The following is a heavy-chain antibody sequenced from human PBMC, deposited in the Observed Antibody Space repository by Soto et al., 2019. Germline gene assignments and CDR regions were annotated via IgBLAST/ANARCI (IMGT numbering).Heavy chain of an antibody. V-gene: IGHV3-11*01. CDR3: ARAPDCGEGSCYRHFDL. J-gene: IGHJ4*02. Sequence: QVQLVESGGGLVKPGGSLRLSCAASAFKFSDYYMSWVRQAPGKGLEWVSYISGSGDVIYYADSVKGRFTISRDNDKKSVQLQMDPLRAEDTALYYCARAPDCGEGSCYRHFDLWGQGTRVAVSS. CDR2: ISGSGDVI. D-gene: IGHD2-15*01. CDR1: AFKFSDYY.